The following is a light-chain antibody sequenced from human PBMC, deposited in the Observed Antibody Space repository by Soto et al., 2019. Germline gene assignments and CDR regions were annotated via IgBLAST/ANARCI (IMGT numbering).Light chain of an antibody. CDR3: QQGGT. V-gene: IGKV3-11*01. Sequence: EIVLTQSPATLSLSPGERATLSCRASQSVSSYLAWYQQKPGQAPRLLIYDASNRATGIPARFGGSGSGTDFTLTISSLEPEDFAVYYCQQGGTFGQGTKVEIK. CDR2: DAS. J-gene: IGKJ1*01. CDR1: QSVSSY.